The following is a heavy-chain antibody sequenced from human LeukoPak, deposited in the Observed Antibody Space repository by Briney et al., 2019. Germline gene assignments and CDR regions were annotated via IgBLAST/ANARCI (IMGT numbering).Heavy chain of an antibody. Sequence: GGSLRLSCAASGFTFSNYPISWVRQAQGMGLEWVSGISGSGDSTENADSVKGRFTISRDSSKNTLYLEMNSLRAEDTAVYYCAKDRGYGSGSYTNDYWGQGTLVTVSS. D-gene: IGHD3-10*01. CDR1: GFTFSNYP. CDR2: ISGSGDST. J-gene: IGHJ4*02. V-gene: IGHV3-23*01. CDR3: AKDRGYGSGSYTNDY.